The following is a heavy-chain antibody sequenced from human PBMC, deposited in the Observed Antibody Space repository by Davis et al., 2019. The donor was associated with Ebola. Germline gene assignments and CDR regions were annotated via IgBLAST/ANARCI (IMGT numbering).Heavy chain of an antibody. J-gene: IGHJ4*02. CDR3: AKRYFDY. CDR1: GFTFSTYS. Sequence: PGGSLRLSCAASGFTFSTYSMHWVRQAPGRGLEWVAVISYDGSNKHHADSVKGRFTISRDNSQNTLYLQMNSLRADDTAVYYCAKRYFDYWAQGTLVTVSS. V-gene: IGHV3-30-3*01. CDR2: ISYDGSNK.